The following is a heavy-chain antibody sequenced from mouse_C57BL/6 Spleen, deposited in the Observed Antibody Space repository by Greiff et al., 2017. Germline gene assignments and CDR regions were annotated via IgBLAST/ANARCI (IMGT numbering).Heavy chain of an antibody. J-gene: IGHJ1*03. V-gene: IGHV1-80*01. Sequence: QVQLKQSGAELVKPGASVKISCKASGYAFSSYWMNWVKQRPGKGLEWIGQIYPGDGDTNYNGKFKGKATLTADKSSSTAYMQLSSLTSEDSAVYFCARNSLGTYWYFDVWGTGTTVTVSS. CDR3: ARNSLGTYWYFDV. D-gene: IGHD2-12*01. CDR1: GYAFSSYW. CDR2: IYPGDGDT.